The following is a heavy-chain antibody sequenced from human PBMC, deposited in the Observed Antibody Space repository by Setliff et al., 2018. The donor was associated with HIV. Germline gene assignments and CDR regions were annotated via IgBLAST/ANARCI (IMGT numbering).Heavy chain of an antibody. CDR1: GDSLSNYV. D-gene: IGHD2-8*01. J-gene: IGHJ4*02. CDR2: IVPLFGTT. V-gene: IGHV1-69*05. Sequence: SVKVSCKASGDSLSNYVITWVRRAPGQGLEWMGGIVPLFGTTNYAQNLQGRLTITTDQIMTTAYMELTSLRSEDTAVYYCASGSGYCTKGDCYIGVHRTPDKYYFDSWGQGTLVTVS. CDR3: ASGSGYCTKGDCYIGVHRTPDKYYFDS.